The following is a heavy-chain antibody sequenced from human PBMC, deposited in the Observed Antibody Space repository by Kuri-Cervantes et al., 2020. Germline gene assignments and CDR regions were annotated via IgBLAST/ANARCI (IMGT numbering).Heavy chain of an antibody. J-gene: IGHJ4*02. Sequence: GSLRLSCTVSGGSISSSSYYWGWIRQPPGKGLEWIGSIYYSGSTYYNPSLKSRVTISVDTSKNQFSLKLSSVTAADTAVYYCARVLKSGSRYYFDYWGQGTLVTVSS. D-gene: IGHD6-13*01. CDR2: IYYSGST. V-gene: IGHV4-39*01. CDR3: ARVLKSGSRYYFDY. CDR1: GGSISSSSYY.